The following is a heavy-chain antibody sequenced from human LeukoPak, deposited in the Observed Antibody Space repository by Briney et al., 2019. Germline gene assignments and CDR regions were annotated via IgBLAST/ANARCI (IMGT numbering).Heavy chain of an antibody. Sequence: GGSLRLSCAASGFTFSSYSMSWVRQAPGKGLESLSYISPSGTDISYADSVKGRFTISRDNAKNSLYLQMNSLRVEDTAVYYCTRDPRNLDYWGQGTLVTVSS. V-gene: IGHV3-21*05. CDR2: ISPSGTDI. D-gene: IGHD1-14*01. CDR3: TRDPRNLDY. J-gene: IGHJ4*02. CDR1: GFTFSSYS.